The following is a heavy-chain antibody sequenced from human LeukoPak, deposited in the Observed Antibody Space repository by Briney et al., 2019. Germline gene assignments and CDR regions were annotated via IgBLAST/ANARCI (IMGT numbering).Heavy chain of an antibody. CDR1: GVSISSSSYY. V-gene: IGHV4-39*07. CDR2: VYHSGST. CDR3: ARGTLRYFDKG. J-gene: IGHJ4*02. Sequence: SETLSLTCTVSGVSISSSSYYWGWIRQPPGKGLECIGSVYHSGSTYYNPSLKSRVTISVDTSKNQFSLKLSSVTAADTAVYYCARGTLRYFDKGWGQGTLVTVSS. D-gene: IGHD3-9*01.